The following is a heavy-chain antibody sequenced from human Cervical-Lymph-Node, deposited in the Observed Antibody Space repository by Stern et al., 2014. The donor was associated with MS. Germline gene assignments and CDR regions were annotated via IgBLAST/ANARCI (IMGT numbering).Heavy chain of an antibody. CDR2: SRNKDHSFTT. CDR3: ARGFRSFDY. CDR1: GFIISDHF. Sequence: EVQLVESGGGLVQPGGSPRLSCAASGFIISDHFMDWFRQAPGKGLEWVGRSRNKDHSFTTEYAASVRGRFTISRDESKNSLYLQMNSLKTEDTATYLCARGFRSFDYWGQGTLVTVSS. J-gene: IGHJ4*02. V-gene: IGHV3-72*01.